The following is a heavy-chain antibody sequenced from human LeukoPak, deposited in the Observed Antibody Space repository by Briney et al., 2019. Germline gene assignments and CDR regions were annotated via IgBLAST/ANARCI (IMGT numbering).Heavy chain of an antibody. CDR1: GGSFSGYY. D-gene: IGHD6-19*01. V-gene: IGHV4-34*01. Sequence: KASETLSLTCAVYGGSFSGYYWTWIRQPPGKGLEWIGEINHSGSTNYNPSLKSRVTISEDTSENQFSLKLSSVTAADTAVYYCASGGWYRGYWGQGTLVTVSS. CDR2: INHSGST. CDR3: ASGGWYRGY. J-gene: IGHJ4*02.